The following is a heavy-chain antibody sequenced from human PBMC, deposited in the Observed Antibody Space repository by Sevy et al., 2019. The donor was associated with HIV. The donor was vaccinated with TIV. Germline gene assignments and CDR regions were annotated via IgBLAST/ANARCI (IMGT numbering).Heavy chain of an antibody. J-gene: IGHJ4*02. V-gene: IGHV3-74*01. CDR1: GFTFSSYW. Sequence: GSLRLSCAASGFTFSSYWMHWVRQAPGKGPVWVSGVNSDGSSTNYADSVKGRFTMSRDSTKNTLYLQMNSLRAEDTAVYFCVAANTWQDYWGQGTLVTVSS. CDR2: VNSDGSST. CDR3: VAANTWQDY. D-gene: IGHD2-15*01.